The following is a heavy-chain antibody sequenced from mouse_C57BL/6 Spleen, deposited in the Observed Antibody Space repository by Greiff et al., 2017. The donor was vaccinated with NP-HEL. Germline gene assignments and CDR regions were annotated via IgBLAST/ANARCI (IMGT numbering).Heavy chain of an antibody. CDR1: GYTFTSYW. D-gene: IGHD1-1*01. CDR3: AAPYYGSSYWFAY. CDR2: IDPSDSYT. J-gene: IGHJ3*01. V-gene: IGHV1-59*01. Sequence: QVQLKQPGAELVRPGTSVKLSCKASGYTFTSYWMHWVKQRPGQGLEWIGVIDPSDSYTNYNQKFKGKATLTVDTSSSTAYMQLSSLTSEDSAVYYCAAPYYGSSYWFAYWGQGTLVTVSA.